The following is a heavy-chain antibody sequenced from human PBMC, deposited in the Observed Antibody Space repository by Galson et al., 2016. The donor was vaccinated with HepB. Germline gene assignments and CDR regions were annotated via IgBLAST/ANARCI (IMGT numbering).Heavy chain of an antibody. CDR1: GYRFTSYW. V-gene: IGHV5-51*01. CDR3: AIPKMGAVEGMDV. Sequence: QSGAEAKKPGESLMLSCKGSGYRFTSYWIGWVRQMPGKGLEWMGIIYPGDSDTQHIPSFQAQVTISAYNSTSTAYLPWSSLKASDTAMYYCAIPKMGAVEGMDVWGQGTTVTVSS. J-gene: IGHJ6*02. D-gene: IGHD1-26*01. CDR2: IYPGDSDT.